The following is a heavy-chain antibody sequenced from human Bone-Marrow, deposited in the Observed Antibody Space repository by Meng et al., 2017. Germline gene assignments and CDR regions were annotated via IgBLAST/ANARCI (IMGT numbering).Heavy chain of an antibody. J-gene: IGHJ6*02. Sequence: GESLKISCAASGFTFDDYGMGWVRQVPGKGLEWVSSISSSSSYIYYADSVKGRFTISRDNAKNSLYLQMNSLRAEDTAVYYCARDRRAAGTKYYYGMDVWGQGTTVTVSS. D-gene: IGHD6-13*01. CDR3: ARDRRAAGTKYYYGMDV. V-gene: IGHV3-21*01. CDR1: GFTFDDYG. CDR2: ISSSSSYI.